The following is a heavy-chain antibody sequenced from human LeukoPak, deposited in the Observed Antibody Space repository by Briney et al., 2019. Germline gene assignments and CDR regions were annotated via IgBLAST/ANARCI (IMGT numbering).Heavy chain of an antibody. D-gene: IGHD6-13*01. Sequence: ASVKVSCKASGYTFTGYYMHWVRQAPGQGLEWMGWINPNSGGTNYAQKFQGRVTMTRDTSISTAYVELSRLRSDDTAVYYCARVRYGSSWSSIYYFDYWGQGTLVTVSS. V-gene: IGHV1-2*02. CDR1: GYTFTGYY. CDR3: ARVRYGSSWSSIYYFDY. CDR2: INPNSGGT. J-gene: IGHJ4*02.